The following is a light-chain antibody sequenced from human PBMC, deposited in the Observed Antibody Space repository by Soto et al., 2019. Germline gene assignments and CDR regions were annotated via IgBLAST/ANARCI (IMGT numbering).Light chain of an antibody. V-gene: IGKV1-6*01. CDR2: AAS. CDR3: LQDHNYPRT. J-gene: IGKJ1*01. Sequence: AIQMTQSPSSLSASVGGRVTITCRTSQDIKNELGWYQQKPGKAPNVLIYAASTLLSGVPSRFSGAGSGTDFTLTISSLQPEDFATYYCLQDHNYPRTFGQGTRVEIK. CDR1: QDIKNE.